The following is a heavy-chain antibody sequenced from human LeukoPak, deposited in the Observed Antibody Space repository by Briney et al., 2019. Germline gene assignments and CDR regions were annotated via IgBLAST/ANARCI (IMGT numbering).Heavy chain of an antibody. D-gene: IGHD5-12*01. CDR2: IYYSGST. V-gene: IGHV4-31*03. J-gene: IGHJ4*02. CDR3: AREVLRYSGYVFSD. CDR1: GGSISSGGYY. Sequence: SETLSLTCTVSGGSISSGGYYWIWIRPHPGKGLEWIGYIYYSGSTYYNPSLKSRVTISVDTSKNQFSLKLSSVTAADTAVYYCAREVLRYSGYVFSDWGQGTLVTVSS.